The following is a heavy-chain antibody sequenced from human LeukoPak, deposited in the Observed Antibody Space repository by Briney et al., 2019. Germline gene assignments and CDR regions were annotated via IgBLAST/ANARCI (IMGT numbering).Heavy chain of an antibody. CDR1: GYTLTELS. J-gene: IGHJ4*02. V-gene: IGHV1-24*01. CDR2: FDPEDGET. CDR3: ATGPRAEWLLNDY. Sequence: GASVKVSCKVSGYTLTELSMHWVRQAPGKGLEWMGGFDPEDGETIYAQKFQGRVTMTEDTSTDTAYMELSSLGSEDTAVYYCATGPRAEWLLNDYWGQGTLVTVSS. D-gene: IGHD3-3*01.